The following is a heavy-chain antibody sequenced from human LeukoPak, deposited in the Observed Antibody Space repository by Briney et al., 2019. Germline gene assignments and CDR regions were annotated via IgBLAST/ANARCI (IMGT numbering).Heavy chain of an antibody. CDR2: INHSGST. V-gene: IGHV4-34*01. CDR1: GFTFSNAW. D-gene: IGHD3-9*01. CDR3: ARGLRYFDWNFGY. J-gene: IGHJ4*02. Sequence: GSLRLSCAASGFTFSNAWMSWVRQAPGKGPEWIGEINHSGSTNYNPSLKSRVTISVDTSKNQFSLKLSSVTAADTAVYYCARGLRYFDWNFGYWGQGTLVTVSS.